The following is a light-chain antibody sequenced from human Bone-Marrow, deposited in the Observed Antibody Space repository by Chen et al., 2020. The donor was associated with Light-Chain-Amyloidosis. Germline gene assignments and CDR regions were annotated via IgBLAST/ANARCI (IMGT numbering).Light chain of an antibody. V-gene: IGLV3-25*03. CDR2: RDT. CDR3: QSPDSSDTYEVI. CDR1: DLPTKY. Sequence: SYELTQPPSVSVSPGQTARITCSGDDLPTKYAYWYQQKPGQAPVLVIHRDTERPSGISERFDGASTVTTATLTISGVQAEDEADYHCQSPDSSDTYEVIFGGGTRLTVL. J-gene: IGLJ2*01.